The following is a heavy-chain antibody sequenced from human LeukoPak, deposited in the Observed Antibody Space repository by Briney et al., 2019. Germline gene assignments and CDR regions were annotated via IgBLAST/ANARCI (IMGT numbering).Heavy chain of an antibody. V-gene: IGHV1-69*05. CDR2: IIPIFGTA. D-gene: IGHD3-10*01. J-gene: IGHJ4*02. CDR1: GGTFSSYA. CDR3: ASYGSGSYFDY. Sequence: SVKVSCKASGGTFSSYAISWVRQAPGQGLEWMGRIIPIFGTANYAQKFQGRVTITTDESTSTAYMELSSLRSEDTAVYYCASYGSGSYFDYWGQGTLDSVSS.